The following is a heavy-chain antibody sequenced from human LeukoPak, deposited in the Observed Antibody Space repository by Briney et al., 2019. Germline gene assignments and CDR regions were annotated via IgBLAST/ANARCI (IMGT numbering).Heavy chain of an antibody. CDR1: GFTFSSYA. J-gene: IGHJ4*02. Sequence: PGGSLRLSCAASGFTFSSYAMHWVRQAPGKGLEWVAVISYDGSNKYYADSVKGRFTISRDNSKNSLSLLMSSLRVEDTAIYYCARDRNWAFENWGQGILVTVSS. D-gene: IGHD1-14*01. CDR2: ISYDGSNK. V-gene: IGHV3-30-3*01. CDR3: ARDRNWAFEN.